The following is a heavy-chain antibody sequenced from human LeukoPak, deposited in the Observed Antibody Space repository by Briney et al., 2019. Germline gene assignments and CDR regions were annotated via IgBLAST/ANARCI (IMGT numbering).Heavy chain of an antibody. V-gene: IGHV4-34*01. CDR2: INHSGST. Sequence: PSETLSLTCAVYGGSFSGYYWSWIRQPPGKGLEWIGEINHSGSTNYNPSLKSRVTISVDTSKNQFSLKLSSVTAADTAVYYCARGPGELSSYLLNYWGQGTLVTVSS. J-gene: IGHJ4*02. CDR1: GGSFSGYY. D-gene: IGHD3-16*02. CDR3: ARGPGELSSYLLNY.